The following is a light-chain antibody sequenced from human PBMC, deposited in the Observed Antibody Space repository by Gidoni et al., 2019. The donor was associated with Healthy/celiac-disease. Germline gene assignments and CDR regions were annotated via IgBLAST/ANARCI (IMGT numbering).Light chain of an antibody. Sequence: QSALTQPASESGSPGQSITLSCTGTSSDVGSYNLASWYQQHPGKAPKLMIYEGSKRPSGVSNRFSGSKSGNTASLTISGLQAEDEADYYCCSYAGSSTCWVFGGGTKLTVL. V-gene: IGLV2-23*01. CDR3: CSYAGSSTCWV. CDR1: SSDVGSYNL. CDR2: EGS. J-gene: IGLJ3*02.